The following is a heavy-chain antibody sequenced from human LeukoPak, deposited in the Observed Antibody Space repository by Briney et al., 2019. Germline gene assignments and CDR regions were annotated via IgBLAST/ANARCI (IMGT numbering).Heavy chain of an antibody. D-gene: IGHD3-22*01. J-gene: IGHJ5*02. V-gene: IGHV1-2*02. CDR2: INPNSGGT. CDR3: ARGVTMIVVGRFDP. CDR1: GGTFSSYA. Sequence: ASVKVSCKASGGTFSSYAISWVRQAPGQGLEWMGWINPNSGGTNYAQKFQGRVTMTRDTSISTAYMELSRLRSDDTAVYYCARGVTMIVVGRFDPWGQGTLVTVSS.